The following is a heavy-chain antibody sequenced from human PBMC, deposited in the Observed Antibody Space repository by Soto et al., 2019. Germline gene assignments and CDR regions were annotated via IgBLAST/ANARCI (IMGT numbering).Heavy chain of an antibody. CDR2: IYYSGST. J-gene: IGHJ5*02. D-gene: IGHD2-15*01. CDR1: GGSISSSSYY. V-gene: IGHV4-39*01. CDR3: ARPRGYCSGGSCPNWFDP. Sequence: QLQLQESGPGLVKPSETLSLTCTVSGGSISSSSYYWGWIRQPPGKGLEWIGSIYYSGSTYYNPSLKSRVPISVDTSKNQFSLKLSSVTAADTAVYYCARPRGYCSGGSCPNWFDPWGQGTLVTVSS.